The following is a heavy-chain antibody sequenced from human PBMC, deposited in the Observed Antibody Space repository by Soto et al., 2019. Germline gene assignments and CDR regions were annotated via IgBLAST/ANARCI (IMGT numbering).Heavy chain of an antibody. CDR1: GFTFSNAW. J-gene: IGHJ4*02. D-gene: IGHD2-2*01. CDR2: IKSKTDGETT. V-gene: IGHV3-15*01. CDR3: TTEEIVSAGIHFDY. Sequence: PGGSLRLSCAASGFTFSNAWMVWVRQAPGKGLEWIGLIKSKTDGETTAYAAPVKGRFIISRDDSKNTVYLQMDSLKAEDTGVYDCTTEEIVSAGIHFDYWGQGTLVTVSS.